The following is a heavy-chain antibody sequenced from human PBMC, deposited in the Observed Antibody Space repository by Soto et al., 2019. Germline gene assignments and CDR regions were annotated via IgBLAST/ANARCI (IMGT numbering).Heavy chain of an antibody. CDR1: GYSFTSYW. CDR2: IYPGDSDT. D-gene: IGHD3-10*01. V-gene: IGHV5-51*03. Sequence: EVQLVQSGAEVKKPGESLKISCKGSGYSFTSYWIGWVRQMPGKGLEWMGIIYPGDSDTRYSPSFQGQVTISANKAISTAYLLWSSLNASDSAMYYCARPRDRASLWAVTFYSEFGYWCQGTLVTVSS. J-gene: IGHJ4*02. CDR3: ARPRDRASLWAVTFYSEFGY.